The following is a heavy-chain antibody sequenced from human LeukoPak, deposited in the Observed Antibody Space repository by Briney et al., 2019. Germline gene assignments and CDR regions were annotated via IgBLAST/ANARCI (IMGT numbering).Heavy chain of an antibody. V-gene: IGHV3-11*04. CDR3: ARESSSWYVNAFDI. J-gene: IGHJ3*02. CDR1: GFTFSDYY. CDR2: ISSSGSTI. Sequence: GGSLRLSCAASGFTFSDYYMSWIRQAPGKGLEWVSYISSSGSTIYYADSVKGRFTISRDNAKNSLYLQMNSLRAEDTAVYYCARESSSWYVNAFDIWGQGTMVTVSS. D-gene: IGHD6-13*01.